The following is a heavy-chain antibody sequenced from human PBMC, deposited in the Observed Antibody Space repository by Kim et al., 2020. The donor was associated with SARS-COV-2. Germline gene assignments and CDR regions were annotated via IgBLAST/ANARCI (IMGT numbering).Heavy chain of an antibody. D-gene: IGHD2-2*01. CDR3: AKEDPATHCRCTSGRPGYFDY. CDR1: GFTFSSYA. V-gene: IGHV3-23*01. Sequence: GGSLRLSCAASGFTFSSYAMSWVRQAPGKGLEWVSAISGSGGSTYYADSVKGRFTISRDNSKNTLYLQMNSLRAEDTAVYYCAKEDPATHCRCTSGRPGYFDYWGQGTLVTVSS. CDR2: ISGSGGST. J-gene: IGHJ4*02.